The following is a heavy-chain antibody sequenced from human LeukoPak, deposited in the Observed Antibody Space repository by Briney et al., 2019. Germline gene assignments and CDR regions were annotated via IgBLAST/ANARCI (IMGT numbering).Heavy chain of an antibody. V-gene: IGHV4-34*01. J-gene: IGHJ4*02. CDR3: ARRGKRYSSSSAKYYFDY. D-gene: IGHD6-13*01. Sequence: PSETLSLTCAVYGGSFSGYYWSWIRQPPGKGLEWIGEFNHSGSTNYNPSLKSRVTISVDTSKNQFSLKLSSVTAADTAVYYCARRGKRYSSSSAKYYFDYWGQGTLVTVSS. CDR2: FNHSGST. CDR1: GGSFSGYY.